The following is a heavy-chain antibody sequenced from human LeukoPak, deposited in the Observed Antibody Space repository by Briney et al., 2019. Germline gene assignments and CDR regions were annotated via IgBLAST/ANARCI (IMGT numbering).Heavy chain of an antibody. J-gene: IGHJ6*02. Sequence: GGSLRLSCAASGFTFSDHYMDWVRQAPGKGLEWVGRTRNKANSYTTEYAASVKGRFTISRDDSKNSLYLQMNSLKTEDTAVYYCAGGYDSSGYYLDDYYYYGMDVWGQGTTVTVSS. CDR1: GFTFSDHY. CDR3: AGGYDSSGYYLDDYYYYGMDV. D-gene: IGHD3-22*01. CDR2: TRNKANSYTT. V-gene: IGHV3-72*01.